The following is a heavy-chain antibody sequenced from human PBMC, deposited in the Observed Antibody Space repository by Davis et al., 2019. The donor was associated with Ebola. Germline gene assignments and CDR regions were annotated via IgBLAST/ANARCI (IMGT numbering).Heavy chain of an antibody. CDR1: GGSISSYY. D-gene: IGHD4-23*01. CDR3: ARDGGGNFDY. V-gene: IGHV4-59*01. Sequence: MPSETLSLTCTVSGGSISSYYWSWIRQPPGKGLEWIGYIYYSGSTNYNPSLKSRVTISVDTSKNQFSLKLSSVTAADTAVYYCARDGGGNFDYWGQGTLVTVSS. J-gene: IGHJ4*02. CDR2: IYYSGST.